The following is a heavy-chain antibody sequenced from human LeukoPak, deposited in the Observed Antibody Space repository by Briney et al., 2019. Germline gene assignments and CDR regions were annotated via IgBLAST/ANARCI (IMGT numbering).Heavy chain of an antibody. CDR1: RGSISSDNDY. CDR2: IYTSGST. V-gene: IGHV4-61*02. Sequence: PSETLSLTCTVSRGSISSDNDYWGWIRQPPGKGLEWIGRIYTSGSTNYNPSLKSRVTMSVDTSKNQFSLKLSSVTAADTAVYYCARGGGRDRGYDSDYFDYWGQGTLVTVSS. D-gene: IGHD5-12*01. CDR3: ARGGGRDRGYDSDYFDY. J-gene: IGHJ4*02.